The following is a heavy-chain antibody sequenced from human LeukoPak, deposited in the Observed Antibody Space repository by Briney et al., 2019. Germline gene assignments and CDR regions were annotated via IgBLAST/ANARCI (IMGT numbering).Heavy chain of an antibody. CDR3: ARDLARDGYSATFDF. CDR1: GFTFSSYC. Sequence: SGGSLRLSCAASGFTFSSYCMNWVRQAPGKGLEWVSSISSGSSYIYYADSVKGRFTISRDNAKKSLYLQMNSLRAEDTAVYYCARDLARDGYSATFDFWGQGTLVTVSS. D-gene: IGHD5-24*01. CDR2: ISSGSSYI. V-gene: IGHV3-21*01. J-gene: IGHJ4*02.